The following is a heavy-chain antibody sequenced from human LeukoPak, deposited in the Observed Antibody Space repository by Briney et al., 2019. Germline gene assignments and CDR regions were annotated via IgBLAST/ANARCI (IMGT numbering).Heavy chain of an antibody. D-gene: IGHD3-9*01. V-gene: IGHV4-31*11. Sequence: SETLSLTCAVSGGSISSGGYYWSWIRQHPGKGLEWIGYIYYSGSTYYNPSLKSRVTISVDTPKNQFSLKLSSVTAADTAVYYCAREGEYYDILTGYSAEYFQHWGQGTLVTVSS. CDR3: AREGEYYDILTGYSAEYFQH. CDR2: IYYSGST. J-gene: IGHJ1*01. CDR1: GGSISSGGYY.